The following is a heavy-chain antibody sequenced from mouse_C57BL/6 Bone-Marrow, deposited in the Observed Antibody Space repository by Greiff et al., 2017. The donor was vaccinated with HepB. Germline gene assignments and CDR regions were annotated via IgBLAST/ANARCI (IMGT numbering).Heavy chain of an antibody. CDR1: GFTFSSYG. D-gene: IGHD1-1*01. V-gene: IGHV5-6*01. J-gene: IGHJ3*01. Sequence: EVKLMESGGDLVKPGGSLKLSCAASGFTFSSYGMSWVRQTPDTRLEWVATISSGGSYTYYPDSVKGRFTISRDNAKNTLYLQMSSLKSEDTAMYYCARQDYYGPCWFAYWGQGTLVTVSA. CDR3: ARQDYYGPCWFAY. CDR2: ISSGGSYT.